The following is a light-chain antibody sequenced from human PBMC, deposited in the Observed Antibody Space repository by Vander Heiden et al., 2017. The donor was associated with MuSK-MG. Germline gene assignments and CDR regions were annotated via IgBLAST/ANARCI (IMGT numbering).Light chain of an antibody. CDR3: CSYIGGRSWV. CDR1: TSDVGGYML. CDR2: EVS. V-gene: IGLV2-23*02. Sequence: GPSHTISCTGTTSDVGGYMLVSWYQHHPGKAPQVLMYEVSKRPSGVSNRFSASKSGNTALLTIAGLHAEDEAYYYCCSYIGGRSWVFGTGTKLTVL. J-gene: IGLJ1*01.